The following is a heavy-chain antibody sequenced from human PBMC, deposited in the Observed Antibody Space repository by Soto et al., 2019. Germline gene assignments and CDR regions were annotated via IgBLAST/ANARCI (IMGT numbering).Heavy chain of an antibody. Sequence: QVQLQESGPGLVKPSQTLSLTCTVSVGSISSGGYYWSWIRQHPGKGLEWIGYIYYSGSTYYNPSLKSRVTISVDTSKNQFSLKLSSVTAADTAVYYCARGGPMIGSAFDIWGQGTMVTVSS. CDR3: ARGGPMIGSAFDI. J-gene: IGHJ3*02. CDR2: IYYSGST. D-gene: IGHD3-22*01. V-gene: IGHV4-31*03. CDR1: VGSISSGGYY.